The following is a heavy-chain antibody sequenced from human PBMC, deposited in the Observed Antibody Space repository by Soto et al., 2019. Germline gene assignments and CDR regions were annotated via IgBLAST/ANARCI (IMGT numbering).Heavy chain of an antibody. CDR1: GGSISSSNW. V-gene: IGHV4-4*02. CDR2: IYHSGST. Sequence: SETLSLTCAVSGGSISSSNWWSWVRQPPGKGLEWIGEIYHSGSTNYNPSLKSRVTISVDKSKNQFSLKLSSVTAADTAVYYCARDRAAAGNYYYGMDVWGQGTTVTVSS. J-gene: IGHJ6*02. CDR3: ARDRAAAGNYYYGMDV. D-gene: IGHD6-13*01.